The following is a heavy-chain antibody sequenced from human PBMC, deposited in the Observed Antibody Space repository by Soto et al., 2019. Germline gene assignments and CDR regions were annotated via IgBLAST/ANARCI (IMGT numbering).Heavy chain of an antibody. J-gene: IGHJ4*02. CDR3: VRDLNYGFDY. CDR1: GFTFSSYA. CDR2: ISGSGGST. Sequence: PGGSLRLSCAASGFTFSSYAMSWVRQAPGKGLEWVSAISGSGGSTYYADSVKGRFTISRDNAKTSLYLHMNSLRDEDTAAYYCVRDLNYGFDYWGQGTLVTVSS. V-gene: IGHV3-23*01. D-gene: IGHD3-10*01.